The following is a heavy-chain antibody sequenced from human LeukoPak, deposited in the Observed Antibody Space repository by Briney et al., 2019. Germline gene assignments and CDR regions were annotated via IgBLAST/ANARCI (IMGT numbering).Heavy chain of an antibody. V-gene: IGHV3-21*01. Sequence: RGSLRLPCAASGFTFSSYSMNWVRQAPGKGLEWVSSISSSSSYIYYADSVKGRFTISRDNAKNSLYLQMNSLRAEDTAVYYCARDAAVAGNFDYWGQGTLVTVSS. CDR1: GFTFSSYS. D-gene: IGHD6-19*01. J-gene: IGHJ4*02. CDR2: ISSSSSYI. CDR3: ARDAAVAGNFDY.